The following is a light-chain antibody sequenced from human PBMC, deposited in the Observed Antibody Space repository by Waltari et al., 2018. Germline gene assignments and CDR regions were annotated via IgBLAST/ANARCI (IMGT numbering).Light chain of an antibody. CDR3: SSYAGNNNLV. CDR1: SSDVGAYLY. Sequence: QSALTQPPSASGSPGQSVTISCTGTSSDVGAYLYVSWYQQHPGNAPKLMIYNVSKRPSGVPVRFSGAMSGNTASLTVSVLQAEDEAEYYCSSYAGNNNLVFGGGTKLTVL. J-gene: IGLJ2*01. CDR2: NVS. V-gene: IGLV2-8*01.